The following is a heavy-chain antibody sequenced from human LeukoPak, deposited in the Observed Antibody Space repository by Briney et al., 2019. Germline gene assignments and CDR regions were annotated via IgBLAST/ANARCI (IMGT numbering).Heavy chain of an antibody. CDR2: INSDGIST. V-gene: IGHV3-74*01. J-gene: IGHJ4*02. CDR1: RFTLSRYW. D-gene: IGHD3-22*01. Sequence: GGSLRLSCAASRFTLSRYWRNWVGQAPGKGRGGVSRINSDGISTGYADSVKGRFTISRDNAKNTLYLQMNSLRAEDTAVYYCARDGNYYDSSGPADYWGQGTLVTVSS. CDR3: ARDGNYYDSSGPADY.